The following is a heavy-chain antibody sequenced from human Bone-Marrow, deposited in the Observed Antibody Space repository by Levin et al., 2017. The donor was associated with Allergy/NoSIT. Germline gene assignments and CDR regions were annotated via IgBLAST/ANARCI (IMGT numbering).Heavy chain of an antibody. CDR3: ARTASKRKYYDFWSGPSYNWFDP. D-gene: IGHD3-3*01. CDR2: IFSNDEK. J-gene: IGHJ5*02. CDR1: GFSLSNARMG. V-gene: IGHV2-26*01. Sequence: SGPTLVKPTETLTLTCTVSGFSLSNARMGVSWIRQPPGKALEWLAHIFSNDEKSYSTSLKSRLTISKDTSKSQVVLTMTNMDPVDTATYYCARTASKRKYYDFWSGPSYNWFDPWGQGTLVTVSS.